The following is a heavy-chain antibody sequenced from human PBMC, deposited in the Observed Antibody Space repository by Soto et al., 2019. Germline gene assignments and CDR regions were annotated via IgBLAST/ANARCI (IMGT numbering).Heavy chain of an antibody. D-gene: IGHD3-10*01. J-gene: IGHJ3*02. CDR1: GFTFDDYA. CDR3: AKSITMVRGVASDAFDI. Sequence: GGSLRLSCAASGFTFDDYAMHWVRQAPGKGLEWVSGISWNSGSIGYADSVKGRFTISRDNAKNSLYLQMNSLRAEDTALYYCAKSITMVRGVASDAFDIWGQGTMVTVSS. CDR2: ISWNSGSI. V-gene: IGHV3-9*01.